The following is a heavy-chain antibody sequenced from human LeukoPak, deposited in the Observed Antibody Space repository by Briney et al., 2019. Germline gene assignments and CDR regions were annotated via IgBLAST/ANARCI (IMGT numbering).Heavy chain of an antibody. CDR1: GYTFTGYY. CDR3: ATMLWFGELDGMDV. D-gene: IGHD3-10*01. V-gene: IGHV1-2*02. Sequence: ASVKVSCKASGYTFTGYYMHWVRQAPGQGLEWMGWINPNSGGTNYAQKFQGRVTMTRDTSISTAYMELSRLRSDDTAVYYCATMLWFGELDGMDVWGQGTTVTVSS. CDR2: INPNSGGT. J-gene: IGHJ6*02.